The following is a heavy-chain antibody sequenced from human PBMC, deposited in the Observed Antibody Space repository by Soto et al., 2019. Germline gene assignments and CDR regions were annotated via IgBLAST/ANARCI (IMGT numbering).Heavy chain of an antibody. V-gene: IGHV1-18*01. CDR2: INTDNGNT. J-gene: IGHJ4*02. D-gene: IGHD3-22*01. CDR1: GYTFTNSG. Sequence: ASVKVSCKASGYTFTNSGIIWVRQAPGQGLEWLGWINTDNGNTNYAQKLQGRVTMTTDTSTSTAYMELRSLRSDDTAVYYCARGPPSYYDSSGYYKYFDYWGQGTLVTVSS. CDR3: ARGPPSYYDSSGYYKYFDY.